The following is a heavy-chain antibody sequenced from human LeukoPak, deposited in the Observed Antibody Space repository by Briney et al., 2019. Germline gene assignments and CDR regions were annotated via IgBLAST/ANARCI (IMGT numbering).Heavy chain of an antibody. CDR3: ARDRGYCSGGSCYPDY. CDR1: GGTFSSYT. V-gene: IGHV1-69*04. CDR2: IIPILGIA. Sequence: ASVKVSCKASGGTFSSYTISWVRQAPGQGLGWMGRIIPILGIANCAQKFQGRVTITADKSTSTAYMELSSLRSEDTAVYYCARDRGYCSGGSCYPDYWGQGTLVTVSS. D-gene: IGHD2-15*01. J-gene: IGHJ4*02.